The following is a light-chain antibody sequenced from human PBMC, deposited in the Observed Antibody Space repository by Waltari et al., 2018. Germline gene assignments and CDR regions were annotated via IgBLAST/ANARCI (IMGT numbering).Light chain of an antibody. CDR1: SSDVGRYNY. CDR3: SSYAGSNNVV. V-gene: IGLV2-8*01. J-gene: IGLJ2*01. CDR2: EVS. Sequence: QSALTQPPSVSGSPGQSVTISCTGTSSDVGRYNYVAWYQQHPGTAPKLMIYEVSKRPSGVPARLSGSKSGNTASLTVSGLQAEDEADYYCSSYAGSNNVVFGGGTKLTVL.